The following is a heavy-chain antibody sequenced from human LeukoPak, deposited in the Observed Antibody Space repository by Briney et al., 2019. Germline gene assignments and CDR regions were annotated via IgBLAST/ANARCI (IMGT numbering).Heavy chain of an antibody. Sequence: GASVRLSCKASGYTFTGYYMHWVRQAPGQGLEWMGWINPNSGGTNYAQKFQGRVTMTRDTSISTAYMELSRLRSDDTAVYYCARTARSRKPLDYWGQGTLVTVSS. CDR1: GYTFTGYY. CDR2: INPNSGGT. J-gene: IGHJ4*02. CDR3: ARTARSRKPLDY. D-gene: IGHD6-6*01. V-gene: IGHV1-2*02.